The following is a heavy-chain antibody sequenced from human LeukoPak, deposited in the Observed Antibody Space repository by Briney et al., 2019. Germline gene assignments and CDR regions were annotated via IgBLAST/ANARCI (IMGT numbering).Heavy chain of an antibody. D-gene: IGHD5-12*01. V-gene: IGHV3-48*04. CDR2: ISSSGRTI. Sequence: GGSLRLSCAASGFTFSSYWMSWVRQAPGKGLEWVSYISSSGRTIYYEDSVKGRFSISRDNAKNSLYLQMNSLRAEDTAVYYCARGKRGYSGYDTFDYWGQGTLVTVSS. CDR3: ARGKRGYSGYDTFDY. J-gene: IGHJ4*02. CDR1: GFTFSSYW.